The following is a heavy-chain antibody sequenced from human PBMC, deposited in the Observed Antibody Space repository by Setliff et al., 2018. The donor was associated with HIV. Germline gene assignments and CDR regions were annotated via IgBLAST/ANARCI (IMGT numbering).Heavy chain of an antibody. CDR3: ARLRFSSSWYVGPDL. D-gene: IGHD6-13*01. CDR2: IYYSGSS. V-gene: IGHV4-31*03. J-gene: IGHJ5*02. CDR1: GDSISSGGYY. Sequence: SETLSLTCTVSGDSISSGGYYWSWIRQSPGKGLEWIGYIYYSGSSYYNPSLQSRITMSVETSMNQFSLRLTSVTAADTAIYYCARLRFSSSWYVGPDLWGQGFQVTV.